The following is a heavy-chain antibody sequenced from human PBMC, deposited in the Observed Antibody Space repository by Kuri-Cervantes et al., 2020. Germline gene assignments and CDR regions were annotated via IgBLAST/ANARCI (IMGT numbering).Heavy chain of an antibody. CDR1: GFSFSNYW. Sequence: GESLKISCAASGFSFSNYWMTWVRQAPGKGLEWIGRIKSKADFGTTDYAAPVKGRFTISRDDSKTTLFLQVNSLKTEDTAVYYCTRRAAMGFDYWGQGTLVTVLL. J-gene: IGHJ4*02. V-gene: IGHV3-15*01. CDR3: TRRAAMGFDY. D-gene: IGHD5-18*01. CDR2: IKSKADFGTT.